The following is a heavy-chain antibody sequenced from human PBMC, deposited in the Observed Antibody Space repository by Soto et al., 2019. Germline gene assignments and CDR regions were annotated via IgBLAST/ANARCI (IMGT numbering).Heavy chain of an antibody. J-gene: IGHJ6*02. CDR3: ARVVPAAAYGMDV. V-gene: IGHV4-30-4*01. CDR2: IYYSGST. D-gene: IGHD2-2*01. Sequence: SVTQSLTCTVSDGSISGGDYYWSWISQPPGKGLEWIGYIYYSGSTYYNPSLKSRVTISVDTSKNQFSLKLSSVTAADTAVYYCARVVPAAAYGMDVWGQGTTVTVSS. CDR1: DGSISGGDYY.